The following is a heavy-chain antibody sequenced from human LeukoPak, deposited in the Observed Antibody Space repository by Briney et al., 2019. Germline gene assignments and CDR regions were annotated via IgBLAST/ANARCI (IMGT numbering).Heavy chain of an antibody. V-gene: IGHV4-39*01. Sequence: TSETLSLTCIVTGGSTSSSSYYWGWIRQPPEKGLEWIGSSFYNGSTYYNPSLKSRVTISVDTLKNQFSLRLNSVTAADTAVYFCATQGNYFRISDYWGQGTLVTVSS. CDR2: SFYNGST. D-gene: IGHD4-11*01. CDR1: GGSTSSSSYY. J-gene: IGHJ4*02. CDR3: ATQGNYFRISDY.